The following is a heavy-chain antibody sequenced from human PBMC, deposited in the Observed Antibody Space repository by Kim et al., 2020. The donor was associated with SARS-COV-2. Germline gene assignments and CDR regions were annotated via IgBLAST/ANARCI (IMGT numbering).Heavy chain of an antibody. CDR2: IYYSGST. D-gene: IGHD4-17*01. Sequence: SETLSLTCTVSGGSISSSSYYWGWIRQPPGKGLEWIGSIYYSGSTYYNPSLKSRVTISVDTSKNQFSLKLSSVTAADTAVYYCARENGDEYYYYGMDVWGQGTTVTVSS. CDR1: GGSISSSSYY. V-gene: IGHV4-39*07. J-gene: IGHJ6*02. CDR3: ARENGDEYYYYGMDV.